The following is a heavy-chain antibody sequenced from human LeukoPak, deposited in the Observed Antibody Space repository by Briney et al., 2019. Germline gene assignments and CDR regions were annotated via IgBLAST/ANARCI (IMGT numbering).Heavy chain of an antibody. D-gene: IGHD3-10*02. Sequence: SETLSLTCTVSGGSISSYYWRWIRQPPGKGLEWIGYIYYSGSTNYNPSLKSRVTISVDTSKNQFSLKLSSVTAADTAVYYCARHCSVTGRYFDYWGQGTLVTVSS. CDR3: ARHCSVTGRYFDY. J-gene: IGHJ4*03. V-gene: IGHV4-59*08. CDR1: GGSISSYY. CDR2: IYYSGST.